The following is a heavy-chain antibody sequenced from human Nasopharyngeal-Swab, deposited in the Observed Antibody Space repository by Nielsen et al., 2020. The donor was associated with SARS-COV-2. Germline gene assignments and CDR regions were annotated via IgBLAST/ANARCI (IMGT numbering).Heavy chain of an antibody. D-gene: IGHD2-21*01. CDR3: AKAPYLRGLDV. CDR1: GFTFSSFA. V-gene: IGHV3-23*01. CDR2: ISGSGDTT. J-gene: IGHJ6*02. Sequence: GASLKISCAASGFTFSSFAMSWVRPAPPKGLEWVSLISGSGDTTYYADSAKDRFTISSDNSKNTLYLQTNSLRVEDTAVYYCAKAPYLRGLDVWGQGTTVTVSS.